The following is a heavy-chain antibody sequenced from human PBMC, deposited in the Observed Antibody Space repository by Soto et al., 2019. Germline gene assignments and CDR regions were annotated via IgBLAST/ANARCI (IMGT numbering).Heavy chain of an antibody. CDR2: IYYSGST. J-gene: IGHJ5*02. V-gene: IGHV4-39*01. Sequence: QLQLQESGPGLVKPSETLSLTCTVSGGSISSSSYYWGWIRQPPGKGLEWIGSIYYSGSTYYNPSLKSRVTISVDKSKTQFSLKLSSVTAADTAVYYCARKNSLGYCSGGSCFLWFDPWGQGTLVTVSS. CDR1: GGSISSSSYY. D-gene: IGHD2-15*01. CDR3: ARKNSLGYCSGGSCFLWFDP.